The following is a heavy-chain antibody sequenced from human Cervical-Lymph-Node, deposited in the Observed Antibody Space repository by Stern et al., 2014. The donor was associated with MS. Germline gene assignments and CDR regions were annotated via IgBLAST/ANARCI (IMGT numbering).Heavy chain of an antibody. J-gene: IGHJ6*02. Sequence: AQLVESGPGLVKPSQTLSLTCSVTGGSITPGGFFWSWIRQFPGKGLEWIGYVSYTGNTLYNPSLQSRVSMSADTSENQFSLRLTSVTAADTAVYYCVRQFTYAMDVWGQGTTVTVSS. CDR1: GGSITPGGFF. CDR3: VRQFTYAMDV. V-gene: IGHV4-31*03. D-gene: IGHD6-19*01. CDR2: VSYTGNT.